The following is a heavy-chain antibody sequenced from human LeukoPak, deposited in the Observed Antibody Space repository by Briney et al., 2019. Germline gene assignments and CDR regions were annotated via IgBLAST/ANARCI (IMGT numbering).Heavy chain of an antibody. J-gene: IGHJ4*02. D-gene: IGHD3-10*02. CDR3: AKRPAAVRGVIPYVDY. V-gene: IGHV3-23*01. Sequence: TGGSLRLSCAASGFMFRSSSMSWVRQVPGKGLEWVSTICASAGNIYYADSVKGRFTISRDNSKNTLFLQMNSLRAEDTAIYYCAKRPAAVRGVIPYVDYWGQGTLVTVSS. CDR1: GFMFRSSS. CDR2: ICASAGNI.